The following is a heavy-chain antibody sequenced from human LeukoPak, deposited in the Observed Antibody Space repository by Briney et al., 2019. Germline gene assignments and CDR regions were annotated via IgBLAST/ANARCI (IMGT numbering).Heavy chain of an antibody. CDR2: INSDGSST. D-gene: IGHD3-22*01. J-gene: IGHJ3*02. CDR1: GFTFSSYW. Sequence: PGGSLRLSCAASGFTFSSYWMHWVRQAPGKGLVWVSRINSDGSSTSYADSVKGRFTISRDNAKNTLYLQMNSLRAEDTAVYYCARAMGGLVYYYDSRDAFDIWGQGTMVTVSS. CDR3: ARAMGGLVYYYDSRDAFDI. V-gene: IGHV3-74*01.